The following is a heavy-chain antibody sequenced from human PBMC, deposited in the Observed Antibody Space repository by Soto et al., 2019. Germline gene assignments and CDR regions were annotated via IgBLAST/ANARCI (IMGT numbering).Heavy chain of an antibody. V-gene: IGHV3-33*01. CDR2: IWYDGSNK. Sequence: QVQLVESGGGVVQPGRSLRLSCAASGFTFSSYGMHWVRQAPGKGLEWVAVIWYDGSNKYYADSVKGRFTISRDNSKNTMYMQVNSLRAEDTAVYYCASSPPTSRPGLSYYYYYMDVWGKGTTVTVSS. CDR3: ASSPPTSRPGLSYYYYYMDV. CDR1: GFTFSSYG. D-gene: IGHD6-19*01. J-gene: IGHJ6*03.